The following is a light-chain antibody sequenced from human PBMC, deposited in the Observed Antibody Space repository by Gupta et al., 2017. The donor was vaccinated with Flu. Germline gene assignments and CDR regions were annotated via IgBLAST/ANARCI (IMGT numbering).Light chain of an antibody. CDR2: GAS. CDR1: QNIRSA. V-gene: IGKV1-39*01. J-gene: IGKJ2*02. CDR3: QEANNDHPFST. Sequence: SLSESVGDRVTITCRAGQNIRSALNWYQQKAGKAPRILIYGASRLRRGVNPRFSGSGVGTEVTLTISSRQPEDLATYYCQEANNDHPFSTFGQGTKIQI.